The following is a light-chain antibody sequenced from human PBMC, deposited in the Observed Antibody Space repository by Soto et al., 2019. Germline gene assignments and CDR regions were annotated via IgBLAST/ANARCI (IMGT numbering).Light chain of an antibody. CDR2: GAS. CDR3: QQHNNWPLT. V-gene: IGKV3-15*01. CDR1: LSVGSN. Sequence: EIEMTQSPATLSVSVGEGATLSCMASLSVGSNLAWYQQKPGQAPRLLIYGASTRAAGIPSRFSGSGSGTEFTLTVSSLQSEDFAFYYCQQHNNWPLTFGQGTKVDIK. J-gene: IGKJ1*01.